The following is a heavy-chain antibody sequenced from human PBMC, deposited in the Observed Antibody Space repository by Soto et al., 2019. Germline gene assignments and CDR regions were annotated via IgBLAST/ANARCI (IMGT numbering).Heavy chain of an antibody. V-gene: IGHV3-64*04. Sequence: GGSLRLSCSASGFTFSSYAMHWVRQAPGKGLEYVSAISSNGGSTYYADSVKGRFTISRDNSKNTLYLQMNSLRGEDTAVYYCASRSSGWYLDYWGQGTLVTVSS. D-gene: IGHD6-19*01. CDR1: GFTFSSYA. CDR2: ISSNGGST. J-gene: IGHJ4*02. CDR3: ASRSSGWYLDY.